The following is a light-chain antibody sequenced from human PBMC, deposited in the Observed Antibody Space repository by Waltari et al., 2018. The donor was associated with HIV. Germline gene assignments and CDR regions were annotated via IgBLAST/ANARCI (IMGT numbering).Light chain of an antibody. CDR1: TSNFGAGYD. CDR2: SSN. Sequence: QSVLTQPPSVSGAPGPRVTITCTGSTSNFGAGYDGQGYQHLPGTAPKLLIHSSNNRPSGVPDRFSGSKSGTSASLAITGLRAEDEADYYCQSYDRILGDVVFGGGTKLTVL. V-gene: IGLV1-40*01. CDR3: QSYDRILGDVV. J-gene: IGLJ2*01.